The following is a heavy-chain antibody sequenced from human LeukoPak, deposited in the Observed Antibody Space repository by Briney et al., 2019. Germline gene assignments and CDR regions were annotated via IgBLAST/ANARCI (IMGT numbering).Heavy chain of an antibody. V-gene: IGHV3-48*02. J-gene: IGHJ3*02. D-gene: IGHD4-17*01. CDR3: ARDEAVMTTVLSDAFDI. CDR2: ISSGSSNI. Sequence: PGGSLRLSCAASGFTFSTYSMNWVRQAPGKGLEWVSFISSGSSNIYYADSVKGRFTISRDNAKNSLYLQMNSLRDEDTAVYYCARDEAVMTTVLSDAFDIWGQGTMVTVSS. CDR1: GFTFSTYS.